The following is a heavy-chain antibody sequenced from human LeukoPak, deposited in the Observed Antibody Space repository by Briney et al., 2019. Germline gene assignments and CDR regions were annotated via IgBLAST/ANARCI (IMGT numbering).Heavy chain of an antibody. D-gene: IGHD3-10*01. CDR3: ARDKKSGESSEIDY. CDR1: GFTFSNYW. CDR2: INRDGSTT. Sequence: GGSLRLSCAASGFTFSNYWVHWVRQAPGKGLVWVSRINRDGSTTKYADSVKGRFTVHRDNAKNTLNLQMNSLRAEDTAVYYCARDKKSGESSEIDYWGQGTLVTVSS. V-gene: IGHV3-74*03. J-gene: IGHJ4*02.